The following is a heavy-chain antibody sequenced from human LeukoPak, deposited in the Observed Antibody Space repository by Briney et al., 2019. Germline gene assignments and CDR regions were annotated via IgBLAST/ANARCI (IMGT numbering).Heavy chain of an antibody. J-gene: IGHJ4*02. CDR2: INRSGST. D-gene: IGHD6-13*01. Sequence: SETLSLTCAVYGGSFSDSFWSWIRQPPGKGLEWIGEINRSGSTNYNPSLKSRLTISVDTSKNQFSLKLSSVTAADTAVYYCARLSSSWGYYFDYWGQGTLVTVSS. CDR1: GGSFSDSF. CDR3: ARLSSSWGYYFDY. V-gene: IGHV4-34*01.